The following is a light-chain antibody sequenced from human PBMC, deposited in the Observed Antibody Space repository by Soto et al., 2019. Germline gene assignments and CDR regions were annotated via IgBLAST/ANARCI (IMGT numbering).Light chain of an antibody. J-gene: IGLJ2*01. CDR2: DVS. CDR3: SSYTSSSTLGGV. Sequence: SALTQPASVSGSPGQSITISCTGTSSDVGGYKYVSWYQLHPGKAPKLMIYDVSNRPSGVSNRFSGSKSGNTASLTISGLQAEDEADYYCSSYTSSSTLGGVFGGGTKLTVL. CDR1: SSDVGGYKY. V-gene: IGLV2-14*03.